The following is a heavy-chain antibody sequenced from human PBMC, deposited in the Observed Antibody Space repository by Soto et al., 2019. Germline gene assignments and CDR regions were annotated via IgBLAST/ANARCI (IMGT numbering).Heavy chain of an antibody. V-gene: IGHV1-24*01. D-gene: IGHD2-15*01. CDR1: GYTLTELS. CDR2: FDPEDGET. J-gene: IGHJ5*02. Sequence: GASVKVSCKVSGYTLTELSMHWVRQAPGKGLEWMGGFDPEDGETIYAQKFQGRVTMTEDTSTDTAYMELSSLRSEDTAVDYCATEPYCSGGSCGAYNWFAPWGQGALVTVSS. CDR3: ATEPYCSGGSCGAYNWFAP.